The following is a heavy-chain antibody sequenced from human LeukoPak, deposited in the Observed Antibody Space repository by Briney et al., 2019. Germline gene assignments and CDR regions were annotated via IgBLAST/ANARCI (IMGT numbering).Heavy chain of an antibody. CDR2: ISGSGGST. CDR1: GFTFSSYA. Sequence: GGSLRLSCAASGFTFSSYAMSWVRQAPGKGLEWVSAISGSGGSTYYADSVKGRFTISRDNSKNTLYLQMNSLRAEDTAVYYCAKGVPNYYGSSGPFDYWGQGTLVTVSS. CDR3: AKGVPNYYGSSGPFDY. D-gene: IGHD3-22*01. J-gene: IGHJ4*02. V-gene: IGHV3-23*01.